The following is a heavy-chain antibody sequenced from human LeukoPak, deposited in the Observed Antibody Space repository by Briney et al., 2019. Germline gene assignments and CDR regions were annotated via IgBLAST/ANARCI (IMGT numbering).Heavy chain of an antibody. D-gene: IGHD1-26*01. CDR2: INPNSGGT. V-gene: IGHV1-2*02. J-gene: IGHJ4*02. Sequence: GASVKVSCKASGYTFTSYAMNWVRQAPGQGLEWMGWINPNSGGTNYAQKFQGRVTMTRDTSISTAYMELSRLRSDDTAVYYCARSDTTGVGATGLDYWGQGTLVTVSS. CDR3: ARSDTTGVGATGLDY. CDR1: GYTFTSYA.